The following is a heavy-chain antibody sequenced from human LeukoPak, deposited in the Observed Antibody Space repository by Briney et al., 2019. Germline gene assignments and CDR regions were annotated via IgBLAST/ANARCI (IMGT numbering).Heavy chain of an antibody. CDR2: ISASGDKT. CDR1: GFTFSNYA. J-gene: IGHJ3*02. D-gene: IGHD2-2*01. CDR3: AKDLPATWAFDI. V-gene: IGHV3-23*01. Sequence: GGSLRLSCAASGFTFSNYAMSWICQDPEKGLEWVSTISASGDKTYYADSVRGRFTISRDNSKNTLYLQMNSLRAKDTAVYYCAKDLPATWAFDIWGRGTRVTVSS.